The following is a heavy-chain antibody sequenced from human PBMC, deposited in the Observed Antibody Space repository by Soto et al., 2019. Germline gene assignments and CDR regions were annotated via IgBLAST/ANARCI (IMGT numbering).Heavy chain of an antibody. CDR1: GGTFSSYT. CDR3: ARQEEWELRGYYYYGMDV. J-gene: IGHJ6*02. CDR2: IIPILGIA. V-gene: IGHV1-69*02. D-gene: IGHD1-26*01. Sequence: QVQLVQSGAEVKKPGSSVKVSCKASGGTFSSYTISWVRQAPGQGLEWMGRIIPILGIANYAQKFQGRVTITADKSTSTAYMELSSLRSEDTAVYYCARQEEWELRGYYYYGMDVWGQGTTVTVSS.